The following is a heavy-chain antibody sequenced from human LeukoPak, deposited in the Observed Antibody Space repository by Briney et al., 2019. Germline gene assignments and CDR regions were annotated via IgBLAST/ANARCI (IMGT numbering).Heavy chain of an antibody. V-gene: IGHV1-69*04. CDR3: ARLGYCSSTSCPDPDCYYYGMDV. D-gene: IGHD2-2*01. CDR1: GGTFSSYA. Sequence: SVKVSCKASGGTFSSYAISWVRQAPGQGLEWMGRIIPILGIANYAQKFQGRVTITADKSTSTAYMELSSLRSEDTAVYYCARLGYCSSTSCPDPDCYYYGMDVWGQGTTVTVSS. CDR2: IIPILGIA. J-gene: IGHJ6*02.